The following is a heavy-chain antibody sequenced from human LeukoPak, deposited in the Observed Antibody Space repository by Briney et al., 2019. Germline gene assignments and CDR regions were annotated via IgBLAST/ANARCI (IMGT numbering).Heavy chain of an antibody. V-gene: IGHV3-53*01. CDR2: IYSGGST. CDR3: ARAGPSSSWHQFDY. D-gene: IGHD6-13*01. J-gene: IGHJ4*02. CDR1: GIRVSRNY. Sequence: AGGSLRLSCAASGIRVSRNYMNWVRQAPGKGLEWVSVIYSGGSTYYADSVKGRFTISRDNSKNTLYLQMNSLRVEDTAVYYCARAGPSSSWHQFDYWGQGTLVTVSS.